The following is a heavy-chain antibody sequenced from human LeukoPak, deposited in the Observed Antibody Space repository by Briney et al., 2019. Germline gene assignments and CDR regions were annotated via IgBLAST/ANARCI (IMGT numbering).Heavy chain of an antibody. Sequence: ASVKVSCKASGYTFTSYYMHWVRQAPGQGLEWMGIINPSGGSTSYAQKFQGRATMTRDTSTSTVYMELSSLRSEDTAVYYCARDIWGYCSGGSCYLFDYWGQGTLVTVSS. CDR1: GYTFTSYY. CDR2: INPSGGST. D-gene: IGHD2-15*01. V-gene: IGHV1-46*01. J-gene: IGHJ4*02. CDR3: ARDIWGYCSGGSCYLFDY.